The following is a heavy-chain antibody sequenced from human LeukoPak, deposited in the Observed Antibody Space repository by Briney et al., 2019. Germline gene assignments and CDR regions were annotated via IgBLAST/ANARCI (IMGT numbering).Heavy chain of an antibody. V-gene: IGHV1-8*01. Sequence: ASVKVSCKASVYTFTNYDINWVRQATGQGLGWMGWMNPNSGDADYAEKFKGRVTMTRDTSTSTAYMELTSLTSDDPAIFYCARTGMGGNVWIDSWGQGTLVTVSS. CDR3: ARTGMGGNVWIDS. CDR1: VYTFTNYD. J-gene: IGHJ5*01. D-gene: IGHD1-26*01. CDR2: MNPNSGDA.